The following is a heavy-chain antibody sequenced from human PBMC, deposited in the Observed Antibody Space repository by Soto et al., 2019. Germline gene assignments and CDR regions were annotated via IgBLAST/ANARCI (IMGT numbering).Heavy chain of an antibody. Sequence: SETLSLTCVVSNFSISSGYYWGWIRQSPGKGLEWIASIYRSGTTSYNPSLKSRVTISVDPSKNQFTLMLTAVTAADTAVYYCARTHSGSYYSVFNYWGRGSLVTVSS. CDR1: NFSISSGYY. CDR2: IYRSGTT. J-gene: IGHJ4*02. CDR3: ARTHSGSYYSVFNY. V-gene: IGHV4-38-2*01. D-gene: IGHD1-26*01.